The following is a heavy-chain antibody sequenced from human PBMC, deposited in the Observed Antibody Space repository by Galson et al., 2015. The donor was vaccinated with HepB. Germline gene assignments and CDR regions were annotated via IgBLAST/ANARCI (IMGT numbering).Heavy chain of an antibody. CDR1: GGSISRYH. Sequence: TLSLTCSVSGGSISRYHWTWIRQPAGKGLEWIGRIFSSGTTTYSPSLKSRVIMSVDTFRNHFSLKLTSMTAADTAVYFCARAADDSRTYLWSDWGQGTRVIVSS. V-gene: IGHV4-4*07. J-gene: IGHJ1*01. D-gene: IGHD2-21*01. CDR2: IFSSGTT. CDR3: ARAADDSRTYLWSD.